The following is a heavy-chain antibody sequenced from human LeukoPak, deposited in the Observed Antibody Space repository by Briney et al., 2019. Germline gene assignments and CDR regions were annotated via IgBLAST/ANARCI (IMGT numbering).Heavy chain of an antibody. J-gene: IGHJ6*03. V-gene: IGHV3-30*04. CDR2: ISYDGSNK. CDR1: GFTFSSYA. D-gene: IGHD6-13*01. CDR3: ARAASIAAAGYYYYYMDV. Sequence: SGGSLRLSCTASGFTFSSYAMHWVRQAPGKGLEWVAVISYDGSNKYYADSVKGRFTISRDNSKNTLYLQMNSLRAEDTAVYYCARAASIAAAGYYYYYMDVWGKGTTVTVSS.